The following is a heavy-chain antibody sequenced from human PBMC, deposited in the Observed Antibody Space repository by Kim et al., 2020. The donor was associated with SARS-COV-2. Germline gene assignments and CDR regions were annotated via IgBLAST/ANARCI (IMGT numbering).Heavy chain of an antibody. CDR2: IKSKIDGGTT. Sequence: GGSLRLSCAASAFTFSDAWMSWVRQAPGKGLEWIGRIKSKIDGGTTDHAAPVKDRVTISRDDSKNTLYLQMNSLKVEDTAIYYCTADVWMTGTVIVYWGQGTLVTVSS. CDR1: AFTFSDAW. J-gene: IGHJ4*02. V-gene: IGHV3-15*01. CDR3: TADVWMTGTVIVY. D-gene: IGHD3-9*01.